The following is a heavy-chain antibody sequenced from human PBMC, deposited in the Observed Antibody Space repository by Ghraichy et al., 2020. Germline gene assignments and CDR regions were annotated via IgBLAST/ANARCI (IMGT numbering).Heavy chain of an antibody. CDR3: ARDLETRRKVGATSTFGY. CDR1: GFTFSDYY. D-gene: IGHD1-26*01. CDR2: ISSSGSTI. V-gene: IGHV3-11*01. J-gene: IGHJ4*02. Sequence: GGSLRLSCAASGFTFSDYYMSWIRQAPGKGLEWVSYISSSGSTIYYADSVKGRFTISRDNAKNSLYLQMNSLRAEDTAVYYCARDLETRRKVGATSTFGYWGQGTLVTVSS.